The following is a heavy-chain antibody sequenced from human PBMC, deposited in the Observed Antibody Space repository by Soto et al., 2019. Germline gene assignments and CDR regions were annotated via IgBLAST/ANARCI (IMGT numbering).Heavy chain of an antibody. CDR3: AIYCSGGICQKEFDY. D-gene: IGHD2-15*01. CDR2: IIPIHGIA. Sequence: QVQLVQSGAEVKKPGSSVKVSCKDSGGTFSSYTISWVRQAPGQGLEWMGRIIPIHGIANYAQKFQGRVTITADKSTSTDYMELSSLRSEDTAVYYCAIYCSGGICQKEFDYWGQGTLVTVSS. J-gene: IGHJ4*02. V-gene: IGHV1-69*02. CDR1: GGTFSSYT.